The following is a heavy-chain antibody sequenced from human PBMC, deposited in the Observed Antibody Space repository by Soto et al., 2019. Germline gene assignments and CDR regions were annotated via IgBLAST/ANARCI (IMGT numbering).Heavy chain of an antibody. J-gene: IGHJ6*02. CDR2: IRSKANNYAT. V-gene: IGHV3-73*02. CDR1: GFTFSGSA. CDR3: TNPQVYYGMDV. Sequence: EVQLVESGGGLVQPGGSLKLSCAASGFTFSGSAVHWVRQASGKGLEWVGRIRSKANNYATAYAASVQGRFTIFRDDLTHTAYLQMNSLNTEDTAVYYCTNPQVYYGMDVWGQGTTVTVSS.